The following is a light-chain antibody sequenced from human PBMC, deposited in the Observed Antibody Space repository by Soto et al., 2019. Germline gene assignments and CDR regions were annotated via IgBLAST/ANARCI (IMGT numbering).Light chain of an antibody. CDR3: QQSGSTPPT. Sequence: ESVLTQSPGTLSLSPGERAALSCRATQSVSSKFLAWYQQKPGQSPRLLIYAASNRATGVPDRFSGSGSGTDFTLNISRLEAEDVAVYYCQQSGSTPPTFGQGTKVDIK. J-gene: IGKJ1*01. CDR1: QSVSSKF. V-gene: IGKV3-20*01. CDR2: AAS.